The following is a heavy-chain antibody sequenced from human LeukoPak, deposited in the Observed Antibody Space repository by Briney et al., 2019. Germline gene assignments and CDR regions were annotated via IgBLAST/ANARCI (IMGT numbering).Heavy chain of an antibody. CDR3: ARGDGYNFFDY. V-gene: IGHV3-53*01. J-gene: IGHJ4*02. CDR1: GFSVTNNY. Sequence: GGSLRLSCAVSGFSVTNNYMSWVRQAPGKGLEWVAGFYVGGATYYADSVKGRFNIFRDNSENPLYLQMKSLRAEDTAVYYCARGDGYNFFDYWGQGTLVTVSS. CDR2: FYVGGAT. D-gene: IGHD5-24*01.